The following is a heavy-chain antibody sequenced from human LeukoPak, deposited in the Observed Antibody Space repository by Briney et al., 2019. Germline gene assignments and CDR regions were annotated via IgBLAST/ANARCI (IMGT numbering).Heavy chain of an antibody. CDR1: RFTVTSNS. J-gene: IGHJ4*02. Sequence: GGSLRLSCAASRFTVTSNSMSWVRQAPGKELEWVSVIYDGDSTNYADSVRGRFTISSDNSKNTLYLQMNSLRVEDTAVYFCARASQWLAFDNWGQGTLVTVSS. V-gene: IGHV3-66*01. CDR2: IYDGDST. CDR3: ARASQWLAFDN. D-gene: IGHD6-19*01.